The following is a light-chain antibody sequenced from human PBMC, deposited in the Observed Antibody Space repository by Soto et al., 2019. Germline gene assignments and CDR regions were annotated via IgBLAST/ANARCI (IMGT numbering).Light chain of an antibody. CDR2: GAS. J-gene: IGKJ2*01. V-gene: IGKV3-15*01. Sequence: EIVMTQSPATLSVSPGERASLSCRASQSVGSNLAWYQQTAGQAPRLLIYGASTRATGIPARFSGSGSGTEFTLDISSLQAEDFAVYSCQQYTNWPYTFGQGTKLEIK. CDR1: QSVGSN. CDR3: QQYTNWPYT.